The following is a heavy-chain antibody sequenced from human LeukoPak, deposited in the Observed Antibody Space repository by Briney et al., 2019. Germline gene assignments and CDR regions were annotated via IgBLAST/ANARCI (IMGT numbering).Heavy chain of an antibody. CDR1: GFTFSGYA. CDR3: AKWIAVAGTRYFDY. V-gene: IGHV3-23*01. D-gene: IGHD6-19*01. CDR2: ISGSGGST. J-gene: IGHJ4*02. Sequence: GGSLRLSCAASGFTFSGYAMSWVRQAPGKGLEWVSAISGSGGSTYYADSVKGRFTISRDNSKNTLYLQMNSLRAEDTAVYYCAKWIAVAGTRYFDYWGQGTLVTVSS.